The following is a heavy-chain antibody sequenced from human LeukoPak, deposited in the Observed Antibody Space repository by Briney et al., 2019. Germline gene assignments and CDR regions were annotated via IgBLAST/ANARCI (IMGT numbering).Heavy chain of an antibody. CDR3: AKEEVKSFDN. CDR2: IWYDGSNK. CDR1: GFTFSTYG. V-gene: IGHV3-33*03. Sequence: PGGSLRLSCAASGFTFSTYGMHWVRQAPGKGLEWLTDIWYDGSNKYYTDSVKGRFTISRDNAKNSLYLQMNNLRVEDTAVYFCAKEEVKSFDNWGQGTLVTVSS. J-gene: IGHJ4*02.